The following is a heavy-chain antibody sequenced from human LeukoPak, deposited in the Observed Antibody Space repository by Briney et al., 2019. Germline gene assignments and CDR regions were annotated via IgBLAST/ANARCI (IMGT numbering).Heavy chain of an antibody. V-gene: IGHV3-30*04. Sequence: GGSLRLSCAASGFTFSSYAMHWVRQAPGKGLEWVAVISYDGSNKYYADSVKGRFTISRDNSKNTLYLQMNSLRAEDTAVYYCARVYSSSWYYYYYMDVWGKGTTVTVSS. CDR1: GFTFSSYA. D-gene: IGHD6-13*01. J-gene: IGHJ6*03. CDR2: ISYDGSNK. CDR3: ARVYSSSWYYYYYMDV.